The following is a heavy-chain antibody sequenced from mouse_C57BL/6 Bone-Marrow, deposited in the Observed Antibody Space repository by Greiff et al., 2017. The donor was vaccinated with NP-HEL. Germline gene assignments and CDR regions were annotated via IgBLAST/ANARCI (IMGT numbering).Heavy chain of an antibody. D-gene: IGHD1-1*01. V-gene: IGHV3-6*01. CDR2: ISYDGSN. J-gene: IGHJ1*03. Sequence: EVKLQESGPGLVKPSQSLSLTCSVTGYSITSGYYWNWIRQFPGNKLEWMGYISYDGSNNYNPSLKNRISITRDTSNNQFFLKLNTVTTEDTATYYCGRGVVATEDWYFDVWGTGTTVTVSS. CDR3: GRGVVATEDWYFDV. CDR1: GYSITSGYY.